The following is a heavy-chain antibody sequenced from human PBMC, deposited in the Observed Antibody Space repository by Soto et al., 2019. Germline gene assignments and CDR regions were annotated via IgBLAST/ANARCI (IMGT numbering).Heavy chain of an antibody. CDR3: ASGRDGGWSYYYYYGMDV. CDR2: ISYDGGNN. V-gene: IGHV3-30-3*01. Sequence: PGGSLRLSCAAAGFSFRSHSMHWVRQAPGKGLEWMAVISYDGGNNYYAESVKCRFIISRDNSKNTLYLQMNSLRAEDTAVSYCASGRDGGWSYYYYYGMDVWGQGTTVTVSS. D-gene: IGHD6-19*01. CDR1: GFSFRSHS. J-gene: IGHJ6*02.